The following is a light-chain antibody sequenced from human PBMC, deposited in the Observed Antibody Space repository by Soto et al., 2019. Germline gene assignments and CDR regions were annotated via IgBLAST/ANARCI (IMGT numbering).Light chain of an antibody. CDR2: GAS. V-gene: IGKV3-15*01. CDR1: QSISSN. Sequence: EIVMTQSPATLSVSPGERATLSCRASQSISSNLAWYQQKPGQAPRLLIYGASTRATGIPARFSGSGSGTEFTLTISSLQSEDFAVYYCQQRSNWPKLTFGGGTKV. CDR3: QQRSNWPKLT. J-gene: IGKJ4*01.